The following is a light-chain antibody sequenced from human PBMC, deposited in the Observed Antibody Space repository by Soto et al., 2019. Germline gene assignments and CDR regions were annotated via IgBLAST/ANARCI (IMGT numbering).Light chain of an antibody. CDR2: LNSDGSH. J-gene: IGLJ2*01. CDR1: SGHRSYA. Sequence: QLVLTQSPSASASLGASVKLTCTLSSGHRSYAIAWHQQQPEKGPRYLMKLNSDGSHSKGDGIPDRFSGSSSGAERYLTISSLQSEDEADYYCQNWGTGTVVFGGGTKLTVL. CDR3: QNWGTGTVV. V-gene: IGLV4-69*01.